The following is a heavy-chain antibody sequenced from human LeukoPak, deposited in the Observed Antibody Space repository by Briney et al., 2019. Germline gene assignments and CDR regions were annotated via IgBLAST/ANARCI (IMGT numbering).Heavy chain of an antibody. CDR1: GFTFSSYS. V-gene: IGHV3-48*02. Sequence: GGSLRLSCAASGFTFSSYSMNWVRQAPGKGLEWVSYISSSSTIYYSDSVKGRFTISRDNAKNSPYLQMNSLRDEDTAVYYCARAGLAAVTYYFDYWGQGTLVTVSS. D-gene: IGHD6-13*01. CDR3: ARAGLAAVTYYFDY. J-gene: IGHJ4*02. CDR2: ISSSSTI.